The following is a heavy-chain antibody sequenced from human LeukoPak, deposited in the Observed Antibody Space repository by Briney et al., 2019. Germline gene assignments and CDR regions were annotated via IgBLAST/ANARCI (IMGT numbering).Heavy chain of an antibody. CDR1: GFTFSSYG. V-gene: IGHV3-33*06. J-gene: IGHJ4*02. Sequence: PGGSLRLSCAASGFTFSSYGMHWVRQAPGKGLEWVAVIWYDGSNKYYADSVEGRFTISRDNSKNTLYLQMNSLRAEDTAVYYCAKAHSGSYLVFDYWGQGTLVTVSS. D-gene: IGHD3-10*01. CDR2: IWYDGSNK. CDR3: AKAHSGSYLVFDY.